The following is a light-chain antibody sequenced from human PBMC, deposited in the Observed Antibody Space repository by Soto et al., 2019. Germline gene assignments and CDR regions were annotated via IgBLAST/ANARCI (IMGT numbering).Light chain of an antibody. CDR2: AAS. CDR1: QVISNY. J-gene: IGKJ1*01. Sequence: DIQMTQSPSSLSASVGDRVTITCRASQVISNYLAWYQQKPGKVPKLLIYAASTLQSGVPSRFSGSGSGTDLTLTISSLQPEDVATYYCQKYNSAPWTFGQGTKVEIK. V-gene: IGKV1-27*01. CDR3: QKYNSAPWT.